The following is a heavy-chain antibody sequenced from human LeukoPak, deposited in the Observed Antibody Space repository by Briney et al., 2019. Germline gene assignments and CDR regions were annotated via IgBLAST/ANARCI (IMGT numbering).Heavy chain of an antibody. CDR1: GFSFSSYN. V-gene: IGHV3-21*01. D-gene: IGHD1-26*01. Sequence: GGSLRLSCAASGFSFSSYNMNWVRQPPGKGLEWVSSISSSGSFIYYADSVKGRFTISRDNAKNSLYLQINSLRAEDTAVYYCASRSGGYYFDFWGRGTLVTVSS. CDR2: ISSSGSFI. J-gene: IGHJ4*02. CDR3: ASRSGGYYFDF.